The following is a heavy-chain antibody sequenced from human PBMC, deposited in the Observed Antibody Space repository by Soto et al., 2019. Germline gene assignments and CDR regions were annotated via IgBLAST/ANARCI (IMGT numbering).Heavy chain of an antibody. V-gene: IGHV1-69*05. CDR2: IIPMFGTA. J-gene: IGHJ4*02. CDR3: ASGIQLWLRRINNGYSG. CDR1: GGTFSTYA. Sequence: QVQLVQSGAEVKKPESSVKVSCKAPGGTFSTYAISWVRQAPGQGLEWMGGIIPMFGTANYAQRFQDRVTXTXXDSTNTDYMELRRLRSEDTAVYFCASGIQLWLRRINNGYSGWGQGTLVTVSS. D-gene: IGHD5-18*01.